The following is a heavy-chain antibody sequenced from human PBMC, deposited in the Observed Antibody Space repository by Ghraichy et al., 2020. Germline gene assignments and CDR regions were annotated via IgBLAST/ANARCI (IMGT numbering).Heavy chain of an antibody. CDR3: ADSGSYYNDGMVV. D-gene: IGHD1-26*01. V-gene: IGHV4-39*01. CDR2: IYYSGST. Sequence: EWIGSIYYSGSTYYNPSLKSRVTISVDTSKNQFSLKLSSVTAADTAVYYCADSGSYYNDGMVVWGQG. J-gene: IGHJ6*02.